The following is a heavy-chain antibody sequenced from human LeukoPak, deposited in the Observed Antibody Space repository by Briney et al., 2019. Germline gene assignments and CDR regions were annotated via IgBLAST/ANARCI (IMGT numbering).Heavy chain of an antibody. CDR3: ARDLGIAVAGTFFDP. CDR1: GGSISSGSYC. Sequence: PSETLSLTCNVSGGSISSGSYCWSWIRQPAGKGLEWIGHIHISGNTNYNPSLKSRVTISVDTSKNQFFLKLSSVTAADTAVYYCARDLGIAVAGTFFDPWGQGTLVTVSS. J-gene: IGHJ5*02. CDR2: IHISGNT. D-gene: IGHD6-19*01. V-gene: IGHV4-61*09.